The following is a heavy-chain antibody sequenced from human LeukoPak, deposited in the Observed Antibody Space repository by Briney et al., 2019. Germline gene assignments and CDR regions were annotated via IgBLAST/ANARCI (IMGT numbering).Heavy chain of an antibody. V-gene: IGHV3-74*01. D-gene: IGHD2-21*02. Sequence: GGSLRLSCAASGFTFSSYWMHWVRQAPGKGLVWVSRINSDGSSTSYADSVKGRFTISRDNAKNTLYLQMNSLRAEDTAVYYCASPYCGGDCYLYDAFDIWGQGTMVTVSS. CDR1: GFTFSSYW. CDR2: INSDGSST. J-gene: IGHJ3*02. CDR3: ASPYCGGDCYLYDAFDI.